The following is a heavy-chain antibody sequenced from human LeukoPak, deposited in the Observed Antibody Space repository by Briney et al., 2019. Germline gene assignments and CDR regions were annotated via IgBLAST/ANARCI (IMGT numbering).Heavy chain of an antibody. CDR2: IYYSGST. CDR1: GGSISSSSYY. CDR3: ARVGPGSGSYLGWFDP. D-gene: IGHD3-10*01. J-gene: IGHJ5*02. V-gene: IGHV4-39*07. Sequence: SETLSLTCTVSGGSISSSSYYWGWIRQPPGKGLEWIGSIYYSGSTYYNPSLKSRVTISVDTSKNQFSLKLSSVTAADTAVYYCARVGPGSGSYLGWFDPWGQGTLVTVSS.